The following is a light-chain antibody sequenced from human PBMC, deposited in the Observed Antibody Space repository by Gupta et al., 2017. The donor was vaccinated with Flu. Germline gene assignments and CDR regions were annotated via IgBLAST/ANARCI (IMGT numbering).Light chain of an antibody. V-gene: IGKV3-15*01. Sequence: PASLSVSPGERVTLSCRASQSVSSNLAWYQQIPGQAPRLLISGASTRATGIPARFSGSGSGTGFTLTISSLQSEDFAVYYCQQDNNWPRTFGGGTKVEIK. J-gene: IGKJ4*01. CDR3: QQDNNWPRT. CDR2: GAS. CDR1: QSVSSN.